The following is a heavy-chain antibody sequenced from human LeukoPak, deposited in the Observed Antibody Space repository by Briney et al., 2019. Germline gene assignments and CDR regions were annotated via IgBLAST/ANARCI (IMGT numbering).Heavy chain of an antibody. CDR2: INWNGGST. CDR1: GFTFDDYG. D-gene: IGHD6-19*01. Sequence: GGSLRLSCAASGFTFDDYGMSWVRQAPGKGLESVSGINWNGGSTGYADSVKGRFTISRDNAKNSLYLQMNSLRAEDTALYYCAKARIAVAGTPDYWGQGTLVTVSS. V-gene: IGHV3-20*04. J-gene: IGHJ4*02. CDR3: AKARIAVAGTPDY.